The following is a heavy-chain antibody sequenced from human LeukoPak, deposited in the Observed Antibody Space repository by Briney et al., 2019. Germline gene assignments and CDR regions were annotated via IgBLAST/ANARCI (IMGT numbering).Heavy chain of an antibody. CDR2: IKSKTDGGTT. J-gene: IGHJ4*02. CDR1: GFTFSNAW. D-gene: IGHD3-22*01. V-gene: IGHV3-15*01. CDR3: TTEITMIVVVSTPFDY. Sequence: GGFLRLSCAASGFTFSNAWMSWVRQAPGKGLEWVGRIKSKTDGGTTDYAAPVKGRFTISRDDSKNTLYLQMNSLKTEDTAVYYCTTEITMIVVVSTPFDYWGQGTLVTVSS.